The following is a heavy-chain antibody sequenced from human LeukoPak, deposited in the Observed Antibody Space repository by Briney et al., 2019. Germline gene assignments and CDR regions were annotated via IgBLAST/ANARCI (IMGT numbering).Heavy chain of an antibody. CDR2: ITGSSTWT. V-gene: IGHV3-23*01. J-gene: IGHJ2*01. CDR1: GFTFGTHG. CDR3: ARELVSLGTGYFDL. Sequence: GGSLRLSCEASGFTFGTHGMTWVRQAPGKGLEWVSGITGSSTWTYYADSVRGRFTISRDNSKNTLHLQMNNLTADDTAIYYCARELVSLGTGYFDLWGRGTLVTVSS. D-gene: IGHD7-27*01.